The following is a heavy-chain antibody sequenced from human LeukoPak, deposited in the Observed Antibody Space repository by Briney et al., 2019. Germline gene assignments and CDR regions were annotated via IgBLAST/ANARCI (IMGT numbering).Heavy chain of an antibody. Sequence: PSETMSLTCIVSGASISSFYWSWIRQPPGRGLEWIGYIYYSGNTNNNPSLKSRVTISVDTSENQFSLKLSSVTAADTAVYYCARHWAETTGPYAFDIWGQGTMVTVSS. V-gene: IGHV4-59*01. CDR2: IYYSGNT. CDR1: GASISSFY. J-gene: IGHJ3*02. D-gene: IGHD1-14*01. CDR3: ARHWAETTGPYAFDI.